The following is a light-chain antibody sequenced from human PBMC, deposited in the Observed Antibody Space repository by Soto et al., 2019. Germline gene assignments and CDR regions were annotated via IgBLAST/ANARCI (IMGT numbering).Light chain of an antibody. Sequence: DIQMTQSPSSLSASVGDRVTITCQASQNINNYLNWYQQKPGRAPKLLIYDASNLEAGVPSRLRGSGSGTDFTITISRLQPEDTATYYCQQYETLPTFGQGTRLEIK. J-gene: IGKJ5*01. CDR3: QQYETLPT. CDR1: QNINNY. V-gene: IGKV1-33*01. CDR2: DAS.